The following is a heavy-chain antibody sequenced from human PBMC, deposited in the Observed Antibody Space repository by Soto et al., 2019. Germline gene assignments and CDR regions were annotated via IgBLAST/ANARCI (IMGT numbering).Heavy chain of an antibody. J-gene: IGHJ6*02. CDR1: GYTFSSYY. V-gene: IGHV1-46*01. D-gene: IGHD3-3*01. Sequence: QVQLVQSGAEVKKPGASVKVSCKASGYTFSSYYIHWVRQAPGQGLEWMGVINPSGGSTSYAQKFQGRGTMPRDTSTSTVYMELSSLRSEDTAVYYCARVRFGYGMDVWGQGTTVTVSS. CDR3: ARVRFGYGMDV. CDR2: INPSGGST.